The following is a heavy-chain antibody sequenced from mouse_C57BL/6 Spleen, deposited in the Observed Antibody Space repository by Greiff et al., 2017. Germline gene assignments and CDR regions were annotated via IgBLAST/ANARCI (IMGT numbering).Heavy chain of an antibody. D-gene: IGHD2-4*01. CDR3: ARHEDPDYDQGAYFDY. J-gene: IGHJ2*01. CDR2: FYPGSGSI. CDR1: GYTFTEYT. V-gene: IGHV1-62-2*01. Sequence: VQLQQSGAELVKPGASVKLSCKASGYTFTEYTIHWVKQRSGQGLEWIGWFYPGSGSIKYNEKFKDKATLTADKSSSTVYMELSRLTSEDSAVYFCARHEDPDYDQGAYFDYWGQGTTLTVSS.